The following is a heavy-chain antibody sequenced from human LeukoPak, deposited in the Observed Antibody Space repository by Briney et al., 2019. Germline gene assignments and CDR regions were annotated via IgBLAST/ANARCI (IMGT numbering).Heavy chain of an antibody. CDR1: GFTFSSYW. Sequence: GGSLRLSCAASGFTFSSYWMSWVRQAPGKGLEWVANIKQDGSEKYYVDSVKGRFTISRDNAKNSLYLQMNSLRAEDTAVYYCAGDGANWGPLNWFDPWGQGTLVTVSS. CDR2: IKQDGSEK. CDR3: AGDGANWGPLNWFDP. J-gene: IGHJ5*02. V-gene: IGHV3-7*01. D-gene: IGHD7-27*01.